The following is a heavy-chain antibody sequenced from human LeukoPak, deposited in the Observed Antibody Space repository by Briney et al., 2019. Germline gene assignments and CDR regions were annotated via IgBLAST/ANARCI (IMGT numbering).Heavy chain of an antibody. CDR1: GFTFSSYA. D-gene: IGHD4-17*01. J-gene: IGHJ3*02. CDR2: ISGSGAGT. V-gene: IGHV3-23*01. Sequence: PGGSLRLSCAVSGFTFSSYAMNWVRQAPGKGLEWVSGISGSGAGTYYADSVKGRFTISRDSSKNTLFLQMNSLRAEDTAVYYCARLYGPDAFDIWGQGTMVTVSS. CDR3: ARLYGPDAFDI.